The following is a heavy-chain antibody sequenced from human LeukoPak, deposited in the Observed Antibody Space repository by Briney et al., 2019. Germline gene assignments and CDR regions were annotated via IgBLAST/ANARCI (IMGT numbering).Heavy chain of an antibody. CDR3: ARLTWELLFDY. CDR2: IYTSGST. Sequence: SETLSLTCAVSGGSISSYYWSWIRQPPGKELEWIGYIYTSGSTNYNPSLKSRVTISVDTSKNQFSLKLSSVTAADTAVYYCARLTWELLFDYWGQGTLVTVSS. J-gene: IGHJ4*02. CDR1: GGSISSYY. D-gene: IGHD2-15*01. V-gene: IGHV4-4*09.